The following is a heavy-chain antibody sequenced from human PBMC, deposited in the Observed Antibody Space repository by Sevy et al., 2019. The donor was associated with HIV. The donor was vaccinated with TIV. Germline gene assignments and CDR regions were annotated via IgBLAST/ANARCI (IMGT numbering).Heavy chain of an antibody. CDR3: AKKRGEISPQGMYYFDY. CDR2: IKQDGSEK. Sequence: GGSLRLSCAASGFTFSRYWMSWVRQAPGKGLEWVANIKQDGSEKYYVDSVKGRFTISRDNAKNMLFLQMNSLTAEDTAVYYCAKKRGEISPQGMYYFDYWGQGTLVTVSS. D-gene: IGHD3-16*02. J-gene: IGHJ4*02. CDR1: GFTFSRYW. V-gene: IGHV3-7*03.